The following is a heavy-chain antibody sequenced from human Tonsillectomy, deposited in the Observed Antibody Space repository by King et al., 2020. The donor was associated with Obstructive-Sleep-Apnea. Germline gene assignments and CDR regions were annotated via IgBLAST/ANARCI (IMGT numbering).Heavy chain of an antibody. CDR2: SIPILGTA. CDR1: GGTFSSYA. V-gene: IGHV1-69*12. J-gene: IGHJ4*02. Sequence: QLVQSGAEVKKPGSSVKVYCKASGGTFSSYAISWVRQAPGQGLEWMGGSIPILGTANYAQKFQGRVTITADESTSTAYMELSSLRSEDTAVYYCASGRLKFTIFTLWGQGTLVTVSS. D-gene: IGHD3-3*01. CDR3: ASGRLKFTIFTL.